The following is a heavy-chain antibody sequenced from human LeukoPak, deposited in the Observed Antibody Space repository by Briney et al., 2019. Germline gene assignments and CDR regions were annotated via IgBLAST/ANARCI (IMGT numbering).Heavy chain of an antibody. CDR3: ARQNDYGGKIRAFDI. D-gene: IGHD4-23*01. V-gene: IGHV3-66*04. J-gene: IGHJ3*02. CDR2: IYSGGST. Sequence: GGSLRLSCAASGFTVSSNYMSWVRQAPGKGLEWVSVIYSGGSTYYADSVKGRFTISRDNSKNTLYLQMNSLRAEDTAVYYCARQNDYGGKIRAFDIWGQGTMVTVSS. CDR1: GFTVSSNY.